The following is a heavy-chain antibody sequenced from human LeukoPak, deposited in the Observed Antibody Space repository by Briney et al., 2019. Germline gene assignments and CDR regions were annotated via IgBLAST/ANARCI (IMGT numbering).Heavy chain of an antibody. D-gene: IGHD6-13*01. J-gene: IGHJ5*02. CDR3: ARGDTSTWYNWFDP. Sequence: GGSLRLSCAASGFTFSSYEMNWLRQAPGKGPEWVSYISSSGSTIYYADTVKGRFTISRDNAKNSLYLQMNSLRAEDTAVYYCARGDTSTWYNWFDPWGQGTLVTVSS. CDR1: GFTFSSYE. CDR2: ISSSGSTI. V-gene: IGHV3-48*03.